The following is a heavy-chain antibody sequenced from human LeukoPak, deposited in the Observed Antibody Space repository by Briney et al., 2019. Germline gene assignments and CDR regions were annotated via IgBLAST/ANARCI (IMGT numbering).Heavy chain of an antibody. V-gene: IGHV1-3*01. Sequence: ASVNVSCKASGYAFTSYAMHWVRQAPGQRLEWMGWINAGNTNTKYSQKSQGRVTITRDTSASTAYMELSSLRSEDTAVYYCARDLISFGELKPPGYWGQGTLVTVSS. CDR1: GYAFTSYA. CDR2: INAGNTNT. D-gene: IGHD3-10*01. J-gene: IGHJ4*02. CDR3: ARDLISFGELKPPGY.